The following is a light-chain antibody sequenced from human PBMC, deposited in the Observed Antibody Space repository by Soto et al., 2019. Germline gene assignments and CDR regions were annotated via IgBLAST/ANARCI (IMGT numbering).Light chain of an antibody. J-gene: IGKJ3*01. CDR3: LQHNSFPFA. CDR2: ATS. V-gene: IGKV1-17*01. Sequence: DIQMTQSPSSLSASVGDRATIXXRASQGVGDRVGWYQQKPGNAPKRXIDATSNLESGGPSRFSGSGAGTEFTLTISSLQPEDLATYYCLQHNSFPFAFGPGTKVDIK. CDR1: QGVGDR.